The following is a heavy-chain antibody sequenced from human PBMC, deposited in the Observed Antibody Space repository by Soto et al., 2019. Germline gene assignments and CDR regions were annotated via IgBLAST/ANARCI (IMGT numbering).Heavy chain of an antibody. CDR3: ARTTGGYCSGGGCSSDY. CDR1: GGTFSSYA. CDR2: IIPIFGTA. V-gene: IGHV1-69*01. J-gene: IGHJ4*02. Sequence: QVQLVQSGAEVKKPGSSVKVSCKASGGTFSSYAISWVRQAPGQGLEWMGGIIPIFGTANYAQKFQGRVTITADESTSTAYMELSSLRSEDTAVYHCARTTGGYCSGGGCSSDYWGQGTLVTVSS. D-gene: IGHD2-15*01.